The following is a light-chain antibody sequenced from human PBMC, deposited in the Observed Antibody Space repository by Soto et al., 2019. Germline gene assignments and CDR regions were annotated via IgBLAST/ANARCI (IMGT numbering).Light chain of an antibody. CDR1: QSVSGY. CDR2: DAS. V-gene: IGKV3-11*02. Sequence: EIVLTQSPATLSLSPGERATLSCRASQSVSGYLAWYQQKPGQAPRLLIYDASNRATGIPARFSGTGSGRDFTLTISSLEPEDFALYYCQQRANWPLTFGGGTKVEIK. CDR3: QQRANWPLT. J-gene: IGKJ4*01.